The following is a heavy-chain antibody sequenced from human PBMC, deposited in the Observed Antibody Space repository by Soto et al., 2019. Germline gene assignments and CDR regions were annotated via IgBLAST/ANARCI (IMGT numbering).Heavy chain of an antibody. CDR2: LSAYNGNT. V-gene: IGHV1-18*01. D-gene: IGHD6-13*01. Sequence: QVPLVQSGAEVKKPGASVKVSCTASGYTFTSYGISWVRQAPGQGLEWMGWLSAYNGNTNYAQKLQGRVTMTTGTPTRTAYMELRSLRSDDTAVYDCARDLALFIAAAGPQGEYWGQGNVVSVP. CDR3: ARDLALFIAAAGPQGEY. J-gene: IGHJ4*02. CDR1: GYTFTSYG.